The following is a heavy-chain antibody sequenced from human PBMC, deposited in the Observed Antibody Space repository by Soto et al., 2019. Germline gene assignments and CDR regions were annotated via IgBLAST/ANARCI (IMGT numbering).Heavy chain of an antibody. V-gene: IGHV3-23*01. CDR2: ISAST. J-gene: IGHJ3*02. CDR3: ARDEIDDFWSGLGAFDI. D-gene: IGHD3-3*01. CDR1: GFTVSSYA. Sequence: GGSLRLSCAASGFTVSSYALNWVRQAPGKGLEWVSGISASTYYADSVKGRFTISRDTSKNTLYLQMNSLRAEDTAVYYCARDEIDDFWSGLGAFDIWGQGTMVTVSS.